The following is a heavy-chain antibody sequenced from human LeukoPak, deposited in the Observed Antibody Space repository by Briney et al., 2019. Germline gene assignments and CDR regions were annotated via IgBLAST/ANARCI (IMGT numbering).Heavy chain of an antibody. Sequence: ASVKVSCKASGYTFTSYDINWVRQATGQGLEWMGWMNPNSGNTGYAQKFQGRVTMTRNTSISTAYMELSSLRSEDTAVYYCARGWDNGPSGEYGYYYGTDVWGQGTTVTVSS. CDR3: ARGWDNGPSGEYGYYYGTDV. CDR1: GYTFTSYD. J-gene: IGHJ6*02. V-gene: IGHV1-8*01. CDR2: MNPNSGNT. D-gene: IGHD3-16*01.